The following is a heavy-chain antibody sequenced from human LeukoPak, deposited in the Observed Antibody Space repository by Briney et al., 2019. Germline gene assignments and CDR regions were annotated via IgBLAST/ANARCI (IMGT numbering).Heavy chain of an antibody. Sequence: GGSLRLSCAASGFTFSSYAMSWVRQAPGKGLEWVSAISGSGGSTYCADSVKGRFTISRDNSKNTLYLQMNSLRAEDTAVYYCAKVSGRDGYNSLPVDYWGQGTLVTVSS. D-gene: IGHD5-24*01. V-gene: IGHV3-23*01. CDR1: GFTFSSYA. CDR3: AKVSGRDGYNSLPVDY. CDR2: ISGSGGST. J-gene: IGHJ4*02.